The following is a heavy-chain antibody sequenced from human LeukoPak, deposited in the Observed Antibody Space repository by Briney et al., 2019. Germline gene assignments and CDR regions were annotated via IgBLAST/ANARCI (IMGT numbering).Heavy chain of an antibody. Sequence: SETLSLTCTVSGGSISSYYWSWIRQPAGKGLEWIGRIYISGSTNYNPSLKSRVIISVDKSKNQVFLKLYSVTAADTAMYYCARDGGSDQYYFDNWGQGTLVTVSS. J-gene: IGHJ4*02. V-gene: IGHV4-4*07. CDR2: IYISGST. D-gene: IGHD6-19*01. CDR3: ARDGGSDQYYFDN. CDR1: GGSISSYY.